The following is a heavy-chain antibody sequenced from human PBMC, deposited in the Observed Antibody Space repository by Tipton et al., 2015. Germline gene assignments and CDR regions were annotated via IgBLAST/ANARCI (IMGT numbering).Heavy chain of an antibody. V-gene: IGHV4-61*01. Sequence: TLSLTCTVSGGSASSDNHSWTWLRQPPGKGLEWIGYISYSGGTKYNPSLKSRVTISTDTSKNQFSLTVFSVTAADTAVYYCARGDDILAYLYFDLWGRGTLVSVSS. CDR2: ISYSGGT. J-gene: IGHJ2*01. CDR1: GGSASSDNHS. D-gene: IGHD3-9*01. CDR3: ARGDDILAYLYFDL.